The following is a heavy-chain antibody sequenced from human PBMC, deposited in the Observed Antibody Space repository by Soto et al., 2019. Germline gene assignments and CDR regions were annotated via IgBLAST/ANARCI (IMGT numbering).Heavy chain of an antibody. CDR2: IYYSGET. Sequence: QVQLQESGPGLVKPSETLSLTCTVSGDSISRYYWSWIRLSPGKGLEWIGYIYYSGETNYNPSLKSRVTISVDTTKNQFSLKLSSVTAADTAVYYSARYRGGEFMKGSGMDVWGQGTTVTVSS. J-gene: IGHJ6*02. D-gene: IGHD3-10*01. V-gene: IGHV4-59*01. CDR1: GDSISRYY. CDR3: ARYRGGEFMKGSGMDV.